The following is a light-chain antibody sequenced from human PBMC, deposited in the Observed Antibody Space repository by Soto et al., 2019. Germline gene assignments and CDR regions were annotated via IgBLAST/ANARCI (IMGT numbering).Light chain of an antibody. V-gene: IGLV2-14*01. CDR3: YLNSGSSTRV. J-gene: IGLJ1*01. CDR1: SSDVGGYNF. CDR2: EVS. Sequence: SVLTRPAFESGSPGQTITIYYTGTSSDVGGYNFVSWYQQHPGRASKLLIYEVSRRPTGVSNRFSGSKSGDTASLTISGLQAEDEADYYCYLNSGSSTRVFGTGIKDTLL.